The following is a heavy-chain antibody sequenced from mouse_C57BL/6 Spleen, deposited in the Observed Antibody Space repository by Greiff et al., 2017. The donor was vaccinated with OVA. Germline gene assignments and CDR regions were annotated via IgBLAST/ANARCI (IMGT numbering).Heavy chain of an antibody. CDR3: ARSLIYYDYDRAYFDY. Sequence: VQLQQSGPELVKPGASVKIPCKASGYTFTDYNMDWVKQSHGKSLEWIGDINPNNGGTIYNQKFKGKATLTVDKSSSTAYMELRSLTSEDTAVYYCARSLIYYDYDRAYFDYWGQGTTLTVSS. CDR2: INPNNGGT. D-gene: IGHD2-4*01. J-gene: IGHJ2*01. V-gene: IGHV1-18*01. CDR1: GYTFTDYN.